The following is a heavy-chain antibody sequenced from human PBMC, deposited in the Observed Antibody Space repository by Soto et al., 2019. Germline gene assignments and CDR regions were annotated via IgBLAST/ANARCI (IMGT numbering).Heavy chain of an antibody. J-gene: IGHJ6*02. D-gene: IGHD2-2*01. CDR2: IDPSDSYT. CDR1: VYSFTSYW. CDR3: ATPAFSDIVVVPAAYTNYYYGMDV. Sequence: GEALKISCKGSVYSFTSYWISWVRQMPGKGLEWMGRIDPSDSYTNYSPSFQGHVTISADKAISTAYLQWSSLKASDTAMYYCATPAFSDIVVVPAAYTNYYYGMDVWGQGTTVTVSS. V-gene: IGHV5-10-1*01.